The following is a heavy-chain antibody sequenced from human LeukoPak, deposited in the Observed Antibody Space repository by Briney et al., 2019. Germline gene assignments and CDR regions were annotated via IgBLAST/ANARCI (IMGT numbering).Heavy chain of an antibody. Sequence: GASVKISCKASGYTFTSYYMHWVRQAPGQGLEWMGIINSSGGRTSYAQKFQGRVTMTRDTSTSTVYMELSSLRSEDTAVYYCARASFDFWSGYALGQVDYWGQGTLVTVSS. J-gene: IGHJ4*02. CDR3: ARASFDFWSGYALGQVDY. CDR2: INSSGGRT. D-gene: IGHD3-3*01. V-gene: IGHV1-46*01. CDR1: GYTFTSYY.